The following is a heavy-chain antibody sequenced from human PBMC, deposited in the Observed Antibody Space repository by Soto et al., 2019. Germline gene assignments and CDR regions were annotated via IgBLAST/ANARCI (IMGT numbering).Heavy chain of an antibody. J-gene: IGHJ4*02. CDR1: GDSITNSY. Sequence: PSETLSLTCTVSGDSITNSYWSWIRQPPGKGLEWIGYSFHSGSANYNPSLQGRVAISVDTAKSQFSLKLRSVTAADTAVYYCARAYGDYVFDYWGQGTLVTVSS. CDR3: ARAYGDYVFDY. D-gene: IGHD4-17*01. V-gene: IGHV4-59*01. CDR2: SFHSGSA.